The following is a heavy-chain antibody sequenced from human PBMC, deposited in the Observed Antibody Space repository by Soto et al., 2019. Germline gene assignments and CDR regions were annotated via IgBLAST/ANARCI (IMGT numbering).Heavy chain of an antibody. J-gene: IGHJ4*02. D-gene: IGHD4-17*01. V-gene: IGHV3-23*01. CDR2: IYDNGSGT. Sequence: GGFLRLSCAAPGFTFCSYSISWVPQAPGKGLEWVSGIYDNGSGTYYADSVKGRFTISRDNSRNTLYLQMNSLRAEDTALYYCAKRHTTMKAFDYWGPGTLVTVS. CDR1: GFTFCSYS. CDR3: AKRHTTMKAFDY.